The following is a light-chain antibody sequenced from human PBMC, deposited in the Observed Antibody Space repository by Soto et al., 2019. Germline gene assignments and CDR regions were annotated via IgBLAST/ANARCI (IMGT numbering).Light chain of an antibody. J-gene: IGLJ2*01. CDR3: PSYTAGXTFV. Sequence: QSSLTQPRSVSGSPGQSVTISCSGTSSDVGGYEYLSWYQQHPGKAPRLLIYHVGHRPSGVPDRFSGSKSVTTASLTISGLQADDEAEYFCPSYTAGXTFVLGGGT. CDR2: HVG. CDR1: SSDVGGYEY. V-gene: IGLV2-11*01.